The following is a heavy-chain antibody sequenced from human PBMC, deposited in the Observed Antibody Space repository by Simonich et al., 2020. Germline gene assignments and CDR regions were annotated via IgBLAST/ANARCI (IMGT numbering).Heavy chain of an antibody. D-gene: IGHD4-4*01. J-gene: IGHJ3*02. Sequence: EVQLVESGGGLVQPGGSLRLSCAASGFTFSSYWMHWVRQAPGKGLLWVSRINSDGSSTSYADSVKGRFTISRDNAKNTLYLQMNSLRAEDTAVYYCARDYSNYDAFDIWGQGTMVTVSS. CDR2: INSDGSST. CDR3: ARDYSNYDAFDI. V-gene: IGHV3-74*01. CDR1: GFTFSSYW.